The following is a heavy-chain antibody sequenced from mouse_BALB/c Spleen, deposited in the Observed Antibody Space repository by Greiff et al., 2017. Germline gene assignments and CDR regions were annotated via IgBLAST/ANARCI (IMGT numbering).Heavy chain of an antibody. D-gene: IGHD2-14*01. CDR1: GFTFSDYY. J-gene: IGHJ3*01. Sequence: EVMLVESGGGLVKPGGSLKLSCAASGFTFSDYYMYWVRQTPEKRLEWVATISDGGSYTYYPASVKGRFTISRDNAKNNLYLQMSSLKSEDTAMYYCAREGYGGGGQGTLVTVSA. CDR3: AREGYGG. CDR2: ISDGGSYT. V-gene: IGHV5-4*02.